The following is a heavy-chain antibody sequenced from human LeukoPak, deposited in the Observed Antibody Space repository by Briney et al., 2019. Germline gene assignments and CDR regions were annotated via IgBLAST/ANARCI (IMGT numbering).Heavy chain of an antibody. CDR2: ISDSGGNT. Sequence: GGSLRLSCAASGFTFSSYAMTWVRQAPGKGLEWVSAISDSGGNTYYADSVRGRFTVFRDNSKKTLYLQVNNLRAEDTAVYYCARVGGYYDSSGKPLYYYYYYMDVWGKGTTVTVSS. CDR3: ARVGGYYDSSGKPLYYYYYYMDV. J-gene: IGHJ6*03. CDR1: GFTFSSYA. V-gene: IGHV3-23*01. D-gene: IGHD3-22*01.